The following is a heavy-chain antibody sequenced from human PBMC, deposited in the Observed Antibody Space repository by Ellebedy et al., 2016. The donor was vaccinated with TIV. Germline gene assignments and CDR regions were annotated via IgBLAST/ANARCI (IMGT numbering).Heavy chain of an antibody. CDR2: IWYDGSDQ. Sequence: GESLKISCAASGFTFRRHGMHWVRQAPGKGLEWVAVIWYDGSDQYYADSVKGRFTVSRDNSKNTLYLQMNSLRAEDTAVYYCARDIGYPSGDFDYWGQGTLVTVSS. D-gene: IGHD1-26*01. V-gene: IGHV3-33*01. CDR3: ARDIGYPSGDFDY. J-gene: IGHJ4*02. CDR1: GFTFRRHG.